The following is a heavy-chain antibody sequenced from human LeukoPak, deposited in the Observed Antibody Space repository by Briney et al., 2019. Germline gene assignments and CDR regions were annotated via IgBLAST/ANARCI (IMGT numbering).Heavy chain of an antibody. Sequence: GGSLRLSCAASGFTFSSYDMHWVRQAPGKGLEWVAFIRYDGSNKYNADSVKGRFTISRDDPHNTLYLQMNSLRAEDTALYYCARDRFLRRPEPADYWGQGTLVTVSS. CDR3: ARDRFLRRPEPADY. J-gene: IGHJ4*02. CDR1: GFTFSSYD. V-gene: IGHV3-30*02. CDR2: IRYDGSNK. D-gene: IGHD1-14*01.